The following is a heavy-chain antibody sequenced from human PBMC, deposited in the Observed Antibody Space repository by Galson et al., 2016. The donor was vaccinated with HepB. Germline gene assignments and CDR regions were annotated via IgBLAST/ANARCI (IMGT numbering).Heavy chain of an antibody. CDR1: GFTFSSYA. V-gene: IGHV3-64*04. CDR2: ISSNGGST. J-gene: IGHJ4*02. CDR3: ARVRGQWLSDFDY. D-gene: IGHD6-19*01. Sequence: GSLRLSCAASGFTFSSYAMHWVRQAPVKGLEYVSAISSNGGSTNYADSVKGRFSISRDNAQDSLFLQMNTLRAEDTAVYYCARVRGQWLSDFDYWGQGTLVTVSS.